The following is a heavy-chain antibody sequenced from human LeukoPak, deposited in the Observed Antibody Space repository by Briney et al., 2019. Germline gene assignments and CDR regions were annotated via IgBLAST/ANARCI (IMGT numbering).Heavy chain of an antibody. Sequence: PSETLSLTCTVSGGSVSSGDYYWSWIRQPPGKGLEWIGYIYYSGNTYYNPSLKSRLTISVDTSKNQFSLKLSSVTAADTAVYYCAATYGSVNYYYYYYGMDVWGQGTTVTVSS. D-gene: IGHD3-10*01. J-gene: IGHJ6*02. V-gene: IGHV4-30-4*01. CDR3: AATYGSVNYYYYYYGMDV. CDR1: GGSVSSGDYY. CDR2: IYYSGNT.